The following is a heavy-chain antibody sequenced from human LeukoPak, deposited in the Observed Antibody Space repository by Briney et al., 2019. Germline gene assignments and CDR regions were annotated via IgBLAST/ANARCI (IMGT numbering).Heavy chain of an antibody. CDR3: ARGYSGYDPFDY. CDR2: INPSGGST. D-gene: IGHD5-12*01. Sequence: GASVKGSCKASGYTFTSHYMHWVRQAPGQGLEWMGIINPSGGSTSYAQKFQGRVTMTRDTSTSTVYMELSSLRSEDTAVYYCARGYSGYDPFDYWGQGTLVTVSS. V-gene: IGHV1-46*01. CDR1: GYTFTSHY. J-gene: IGHJ4*02.